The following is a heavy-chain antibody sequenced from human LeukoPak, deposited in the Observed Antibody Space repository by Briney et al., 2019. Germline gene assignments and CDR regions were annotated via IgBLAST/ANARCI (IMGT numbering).Heavy chain of an antibody. CDR1: GFTFSSYA. CDR2: IRGSDRET. D-gene: IGHD5-24*01. V-gene: IGHV3-23*01. CDR3: AKVQEMDTILPPFHY. Sequence: GGSLRLSCAASGFTFSSYAMSWVRQAPGKGLEWVSTIRGSDRETYYADSVKGRFTVSRDNSKNTLYLQVNSLRAADTAIYYCAKVQEMDTILPPFHYWGQGTLVTVSS. J-gene: IGHJ4*02.